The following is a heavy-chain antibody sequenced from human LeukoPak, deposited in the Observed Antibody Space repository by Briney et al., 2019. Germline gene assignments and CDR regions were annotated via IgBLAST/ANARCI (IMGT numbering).Heavy chain of an antibody. V-gene: IGHV3-7*01. CDR3: ARDKWAYRAEYFQH. D-gene: IGHD1-26*01. CDR2: IKQDGSEK. J-gene: IGHJ1*01. CDR1: GFTFSNYW. Sequence: GGSLRLSCAASGFTFSNYWMRWVRQAPGKGLEWVANIKQDGSEKYYVDSVKGRFTTSRDNAKNSLYLQMNSLRAEDTAVYYCARDKWAYRAEYFQHWGQGTLVTVS.